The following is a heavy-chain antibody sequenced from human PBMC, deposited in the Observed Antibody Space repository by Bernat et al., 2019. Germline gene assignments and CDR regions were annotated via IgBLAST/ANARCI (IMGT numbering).Heavy chain of an antibody. Sequence: QVQLVQSGAEVKKPGSSVKVSCKASGGTFSSYTISWVRQAPGQGLEWMGRIIPILGIANYAQKFPGRVTITADKSTRTAYMELGSLGSEDTAVDYCGRVGGNMVVVAGSWGQGTLVTVSS. CDR1: GGTFSSYT. J-gene: IGHJ5*02. D-gene: IGHD3-22*01. CDR3: GRVGGNMVVVAGS. V-gene: IGHV1-69*02. CDR2: IIPILGIA.